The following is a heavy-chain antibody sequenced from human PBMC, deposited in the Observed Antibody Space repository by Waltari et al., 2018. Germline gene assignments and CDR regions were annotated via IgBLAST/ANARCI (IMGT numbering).Heavy chain of an antibody. D-gene: IGHD2-2*02. CDR2: ISAYNGNT. CDR1: GYTFTSSG. CDR3: ARVIHNTEIDY. J-gene: IGHJ4*02. Sequence: QVQLVQSGAEVKKPGASVKVSCKDSGYTFTSSGLRWGRQAPGQGLEWMGWISAYNGNTNYAQKLQGRVTMTTDTSTSTAYMELRSLRSDDTAVYYCARVIHNTEIDYWGQGTLVTVSS. V-gene: IGHV1-18*01.